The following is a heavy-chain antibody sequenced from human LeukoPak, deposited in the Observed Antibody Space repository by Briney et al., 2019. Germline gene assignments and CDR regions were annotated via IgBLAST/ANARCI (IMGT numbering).Heavy chain of an antibody. CDR1: GFTFSSYW. Sequence: GGSLRLSCAASGFTFSSYWMHWVRQAPGKGLVWVSNINSDGSTTTYADSVKGRFTISRDNAENTLYLQMNSLRAEDTAVYYCAKVYSSGYQTHPFDYWGQGTLVTVSS. D-gene: IGHD3-22*01. CDR3: AKVYSSGYQTHPFDY. V-gene: IGHV3-74*01. CDR2: INSDGSTT. J-gene: IGHJ4*02.